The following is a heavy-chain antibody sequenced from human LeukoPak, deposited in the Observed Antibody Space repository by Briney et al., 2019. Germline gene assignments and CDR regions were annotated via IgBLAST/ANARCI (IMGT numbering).Heavy chain of an antibody. CDR3: ARDSPYYYDSSGLFDP. Sequence: GASVKVSCKASGGTFSSYAISWVRQAPGQGLEWMGGIIPIFGTANYAQKFQGRVTITTDDSTSTAYMELSSLRSEDTAVYYCARDSPYYYDSSGLFDPWGQGTLVTVSS. V-gene: IGHV1-69*05. J-gene: IGHJ5*02. CDR1: GGTFSSYA. D-gene: IGHD3-22*01. CDR2: IIPIFGTA.